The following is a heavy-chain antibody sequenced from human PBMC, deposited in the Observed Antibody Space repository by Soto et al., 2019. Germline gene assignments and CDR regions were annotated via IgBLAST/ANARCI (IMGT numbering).Heavy chain of an antibody. CDR1: GITLSSSW. CDR3: ARDPYDSGGYAAFDI. J-gene: IGHJ3*02. V-gene: IGHV3-7*04. D-gene: IGHD3-22*01. Sequence: PGGSLRLSCAASGITLSSSWMTWVRQAPGKGLEWVANIKEDGSEKHYVDSVKGRFTISRDNAKNSLYLQMNSLSAEDTAVYYCARDPYDSGGYAAFDIWGQGTMVTVSS. CDR2: IKEDGSEK.